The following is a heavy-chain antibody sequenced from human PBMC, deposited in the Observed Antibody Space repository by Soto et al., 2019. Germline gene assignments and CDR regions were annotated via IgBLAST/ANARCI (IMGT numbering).Heavy chain of an antibody. CDR2: IYYSGST. CDR3: ARARYFDWSTYYFDY. V-gene: IGHV4-61*01. D-gene: IGHD3-9*01. Sequence: SETLSLTCTVSGGSVSSGSYYWSWIRQPPGKGLEWIGYIYYSGSTNYNPSLKSRVTISVDTSKNQFSLKLSSVTAADTAVYYCARARYFDWSTYYFDYWGQGTLVTVSS. J-gene: IGHJ4*02. CDR1: GGSVSSGSYY.